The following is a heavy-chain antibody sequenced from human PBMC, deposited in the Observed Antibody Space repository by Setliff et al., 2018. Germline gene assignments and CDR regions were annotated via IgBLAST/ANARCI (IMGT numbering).Heavy chain of an antibody. V-gene: IGHV4-61*09. CDR3: ARDRTYYGSGTYTRWFDY. CDR1: GGSISSRRNY. CDR2: IYTSWST. Sequence: SETLSLTCTVSGGSISSRRNYWGWFRQPAGKELEWIGQIYTSWSTIYNPSLKSRVTMSVDTSKNQFSLQLSSVTAADTAVYYCARDRTYYGSGTYTRWFDYWGQGTLVTVSS. D-gene: IGHD3-10*01. J-gene: IGHJ4*02.